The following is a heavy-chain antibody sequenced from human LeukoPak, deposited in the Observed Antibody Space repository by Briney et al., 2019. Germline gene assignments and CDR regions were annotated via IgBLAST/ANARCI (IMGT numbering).Heavy chain of an antibody. CDR2: IYYSGST. CDR1: GGSFSGYY. D-gene: IGHD3-22*01. Sequence: SETLSLTCAVYGGSFSGYYWSWIRQPPGKGLEWIGYIYYSGSTNYNPSLKSRVTVSVDTSKNQFSLKLSSATAADTAVYYCASYYEVFRHWGQGTLVTVSS. J-gene: IGHJ1*01. CDR3: ASYYEVFRH. V-gene: IGHV4-59*01.